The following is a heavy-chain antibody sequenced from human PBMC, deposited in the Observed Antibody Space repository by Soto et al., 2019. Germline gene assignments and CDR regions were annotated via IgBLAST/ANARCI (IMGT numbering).Heavy chain of an antibody. V-gene: IGHV3-74*01. CDR2: INSDGTTT. J-gene: IGHJ4*02. CDR3: ARFPLWGSSTSSRLDY. D-gene: IGHD2-2*01. Sequence: GGSLRLSCAASGFTFTSYWMHWVRQAPGIGLMWVSRINSDGTTTTYADSVKGRFTISRDNAKNTLYLQMNSLRAEDTAVYYCARFPLWGSSTSSRLDYWGQGTLVTVSS. CDR1: GFTFTSYW.